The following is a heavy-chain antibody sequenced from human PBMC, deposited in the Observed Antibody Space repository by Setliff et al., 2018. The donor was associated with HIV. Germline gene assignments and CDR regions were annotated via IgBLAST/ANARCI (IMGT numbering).Heavy chain of an antibody. J-gene: IGHJ4*02. CDR3: ARPYYYDSSGSLRYFDY. CDR2: MSYDGNNK. Sequence: PGGSLRLSCAASGFIFSSYAMHWVRQAPGKGLEWVAVMSYDGNNKYYADSVKGRFTISRDNAKNSLYLQMNSLRAEDTAVYYCARPYYYDSSGSLRYFDYWGQGTLVTVSS. CDR1: GFIFSSYA. V-gene: IGHV3-30*07. D-gene: IGHD3-22*01.